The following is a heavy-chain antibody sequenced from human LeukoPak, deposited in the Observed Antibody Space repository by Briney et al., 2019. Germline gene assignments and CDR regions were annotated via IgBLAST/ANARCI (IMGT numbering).Heavy chain of an antibody. V-gene: IGHV1-8*01. CDR1: GYTFTSYD. J-gene: IGHJ6*02. CDR3: ARLDGHQPYYYYGMDV. Sequence: GASVKVSCKASGYTFTSYDINWVRQATGQGLEWMGWMNPNSGNTGYAQKFQGRVTMTRNTSISTAYVELSSLRSEDTAVYYCARLDGHQPYYYYGMDVWGQGTTVTVSS. CDR2: MNPNSGNT. D-gene: IGHD5-24*01.